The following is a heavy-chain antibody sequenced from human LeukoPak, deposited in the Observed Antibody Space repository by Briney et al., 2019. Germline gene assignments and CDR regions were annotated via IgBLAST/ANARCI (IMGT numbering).Heavy chain of an antibody. Sequence: SETLSLTCTVSGGSISSYYWSWIRQPPGKGLEWIGYIYYSGSTNYNPSLKSRVTISVDTSKNQFSLRLSSVTAADTAVYYCARVGSSSWYRPGWFDPWGQGTLVTVSS. CDR1: GGSISSYY. V-gene: IGHV4-59*01. CDR2: IYYSGST. D-gene: IGHD6-13*01. J-gene: IGHJ5*02. CDR3: ARVGSSSWYRPGWFDP.